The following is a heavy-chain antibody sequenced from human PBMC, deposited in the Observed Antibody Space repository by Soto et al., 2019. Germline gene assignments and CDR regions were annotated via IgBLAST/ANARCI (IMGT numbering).Heavy chain of an antibody. CDR3: AKASGGGYAFWSGYYSYYYYGMDV. V-gene: IGHV3-30*18. D-gene: IGHD3-3*01. Sequence: GWSLRLSCSASGFTFSSYGMHWGRQAPGKGREWVAVIAYDGSNKYYADSVKGRFTISRDNSKNTLYLQMNSLRAEDTAVYYCAKASGGGYAFWSGYYSYYYYGMDVWGQGTTVTVSS. CDR1: GFTFSSYG. CDR2: IAYDGSNK. J-gene: IGHJ6*02.